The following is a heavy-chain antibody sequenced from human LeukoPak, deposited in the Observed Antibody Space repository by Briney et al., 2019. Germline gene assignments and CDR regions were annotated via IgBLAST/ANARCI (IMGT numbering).Heavy chain of an antibody. Sequence: PPGGSLRLSCAASGFTVSSNYMSWVRQAPGKGLEWVSVIYSGGSTYYADSVKGRFTISRDNPKNTLYLQMNSLRAEDTAVYYCARDPDSSGYYGMDVWGQGTTVTVSS. CDR3: ARDPDSSGYYGMDV. CDR2: IYSGGST. V-gene: IGHV3-53*01. D-gene: IGHD3-22*01. J-gene: IGHJ6*02. CDR1: GFTVSSNY.